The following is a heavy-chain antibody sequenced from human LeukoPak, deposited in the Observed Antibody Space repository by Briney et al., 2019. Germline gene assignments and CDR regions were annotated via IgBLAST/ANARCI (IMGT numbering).Heavy chain of an antibody. CDR2: INHSGST. Sequence: SETLSLTCAVYGGCFSGYYWSWIRQPPGKGLEWIGEINHSGSTNYNPSLKSRVTISVDTSKNQFSLKLSSVTAADTAVYYCARDTGIAVAGTKAFDYWGQGTLVTVSS. D-gene: IGHD6-19*01. J-gene: IGHJ4*02. CDR1: GGCFSGYY. V-gene: IGHV4-34*01. CDR3: ARDTGIAVAGTKAFDY.